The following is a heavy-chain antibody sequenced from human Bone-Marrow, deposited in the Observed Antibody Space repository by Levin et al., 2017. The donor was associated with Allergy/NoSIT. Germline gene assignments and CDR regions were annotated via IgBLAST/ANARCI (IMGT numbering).Heavy chain of an antibody. V-gene: IGHV3-7*01. J-gene: IGHJ4*02. CDR3: ATRRGGGSGYFDY. Sequence: QAGGSLRLSCAASGFTFSSNWMNWVRQAPGKGLECVASISQDGSEKYYVESVKGRFTISRDNAKNSLYLQMNNLRAEDTAVYFCATRRGGGSGYFDYWGQGTLVTVSS. D-gene: IGHD3-16*01. CDR1: GFTFSSNW. CDR2: ISQDGSEK.